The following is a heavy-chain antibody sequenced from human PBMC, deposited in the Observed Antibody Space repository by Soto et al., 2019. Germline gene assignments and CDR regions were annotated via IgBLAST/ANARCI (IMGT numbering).Heavy chain of an antibody. CDR1: GGSISSISYY. Sequence: PSETLSLTCTVSGGSISSISYYWGWIRQPPGKGLEWIGSIYYSGSTYYNPSLKSRVTISVDTSKNQFSLKLSSVTAADTAVYYCARRYSLWFGEGIYGMDVWGQGTTVTVSS. J-gene: IGHJ6*02. CDR3: ARRYSLWFGEGIYGMDV. D-gene: IGHD3-10*01. V-gene: IGHV4-39*01. CDR2: IYYSGST.